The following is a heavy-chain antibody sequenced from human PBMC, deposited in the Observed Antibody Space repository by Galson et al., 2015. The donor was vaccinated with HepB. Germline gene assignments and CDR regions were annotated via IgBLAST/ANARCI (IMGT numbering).Heavy chain of an antibody. CDR1: GASIRSYY. Sequence: ETLSLTCTVSGASIRSYYWSWIRQPPGKGLEWIGYIYYSVTTNYNPSLKSRVAISVDTSKNQFSLRLTSVTAADTAVYYCARHLDGYNDYWGQGTLVTVSS. CDR3: ARHLDGYNDY. CDR2: IYYSVTT. V-gene: IGHV4-59*08. D-gene: IGHD5-24*01. J-gene: IGHJ4*02.